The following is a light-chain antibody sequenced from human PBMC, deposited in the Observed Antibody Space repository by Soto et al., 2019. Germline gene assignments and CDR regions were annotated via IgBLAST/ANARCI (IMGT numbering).Light chain of an antibody. V-gene: IGLV2-14*01. CDR3: TSYTNTSLLPTV. CDR2: EVT. J-gene: IGLJ1*01. Sequence: QSVLTQPASVSGSPGQSITISCTGSSGDVGGYGYVSWYQQHPGKAPKLIIYEVTKRPSGVSNRFSGSKSGNTASLTISGLQSDDEADYYCTSYTNTSLLPTVFGTGTKFTVL. CDR1: SGDVGGYGY.